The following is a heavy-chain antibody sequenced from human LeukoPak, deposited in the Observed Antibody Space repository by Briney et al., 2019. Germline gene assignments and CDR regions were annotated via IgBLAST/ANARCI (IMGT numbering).Heavy chain of an antibody. CDR1: GFSVSSSY. J-gene: IGHJ4*02. D-gene: IGHD4-11*01. V-gene: IGHV3-53*01. CDR2: FYAGATT. CDR3: ARFRDSHYLAPFDF. Sequence: PGGSLRLSCAVSGFSVSSSYMTWVRQAPGKGLEWVSVFYAGATTYYADPVKGRFTISKDISKNTLSLQMNNLRAEDTAVYFCARFRDSHYLAPFDFWGQGALVTVSS.